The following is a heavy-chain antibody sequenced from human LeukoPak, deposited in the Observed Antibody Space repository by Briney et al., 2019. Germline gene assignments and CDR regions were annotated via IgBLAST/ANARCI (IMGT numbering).Heavy chain of an antibody. Sequence: ASVKVSCKASGYTFTGYYMHWVRQAPGQWLEYMGWINPNSGGTNYAQKFQGRVTMTRDTSISTAYMELASLTSDDTAVYYCSKAITMARLGLDYWGQGTLVTVSS. CDR1: GYTFTGYY. J-gene: IGHJ4*02. D-gene: IGHD3-10*01. CDR2: INPNSGGT. CDR3: SKAITMARLGLDY. V-gene: IGHV1-2*02.